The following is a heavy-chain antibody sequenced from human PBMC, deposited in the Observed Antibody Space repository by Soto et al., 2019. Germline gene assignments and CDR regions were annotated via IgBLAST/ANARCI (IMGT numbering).Heavy chain of an antibody. Sequence: QVQLVQSGAEVKTPGSSVKVSCKASGGTFSSYAISWVRQAPGQGLEWMGGIIPIFGTANYAQKFQGRVTITAAESTSTGDMELSSLRSEDTAVYYCARPSTVTIGDSNWFDPWGQGTLVTVS. CDR3: ARPSTVTIGDSNWFDP. CDR2: IIPIFGTA. J-gene: IGHJ5*02. CDR1: GGTFSSYA. D-gene: IGHD4-17*01. V-gene: IGHV1-69*12.